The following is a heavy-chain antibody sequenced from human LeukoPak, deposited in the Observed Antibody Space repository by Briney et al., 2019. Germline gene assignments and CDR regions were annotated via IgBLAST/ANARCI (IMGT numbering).Heavy chain of an antibody. CDR3: AKDQCSGGSCYSV. CDR1: GFSFNNFG. Sequence: GGSLRLSCVASGFSFNNFGMSWVRQAPGKGLEWVSSISGTGGSTHYADSVKGRFTISRDNSKNTLYLQMNSLRAEDTAVYYCAKDQCSGGSCYSVWGQGTLVTVSS. D-gene: IGHD2-15*01. CDR2: ISGTGGST. V-gene: IGHV3-23*01. J-gene: IGHJ4*02.